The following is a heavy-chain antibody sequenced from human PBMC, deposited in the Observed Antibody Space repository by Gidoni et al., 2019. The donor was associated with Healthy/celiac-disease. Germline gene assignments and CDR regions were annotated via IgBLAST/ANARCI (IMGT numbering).Heavy chain of an antibody. D-gene: IGHD6-13*01. V-gene: IGHV1-46*01. CDR3: ARYIAAAAYFDY. CDR1: GYTFTSYY. Sequence: QVQLVQSGAEVKKPGASVKVSCQASGYTFTSYYMHWVRQAPGQGLEWMGIINPSGGSTSYAQKFQGRVTMTRDTSTSTVYMELSSLRSEDTAVYYCARYIAAAAYFDYWGQGTLVTVSS. J-gene: IGHJ4*02. CDR2: INPSGGST.